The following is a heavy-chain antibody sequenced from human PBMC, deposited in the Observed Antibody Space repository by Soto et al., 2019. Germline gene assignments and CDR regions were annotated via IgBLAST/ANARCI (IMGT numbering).Heavy chain of an antibody. Sequence: QVQLQESGPGLVKPSQTLSLTCTVSGGSISSGGYYWSWIRQHPGKGLEWIGYIYYSGSTYYNPSLKSRVTIAVDTSKNQFSLKLSSVTAADTAVYYCARGAWQQPYWYFDLWGRGTLVTVSS. CDR2: IYYSGST. CDR3: ARGAWQQPYWYFDL. D-gene: IGHD6-13*01. J-gene: IGHJ2*01. V-gene: IGHV4-31*03. CDR1: GGSISSGGYY.